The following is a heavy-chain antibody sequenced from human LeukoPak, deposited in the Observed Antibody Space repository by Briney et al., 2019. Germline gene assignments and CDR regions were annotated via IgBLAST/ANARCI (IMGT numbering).Heavy chain of an antibody. CDR3: ARRADIVVVPAAHRDYYYYYYMDV. Sequence: GGSLRLSCAASGFTFSSYSMNWVRQAPGKGLEWVSYISSSSSTIYYADSVKGRFTISRDNAKNPLYLQMNSLRAEDTAVYYCARRADIVVVPAAHRDYYYYYYMDVWGKGTTVTVSS. CDR1: GFTFSSYS. V-gene: IGHV3-48*01. D-gene: IGHD2-2*01. J-gene: IGHJ6*03. CDR2: ISSSSSTI.